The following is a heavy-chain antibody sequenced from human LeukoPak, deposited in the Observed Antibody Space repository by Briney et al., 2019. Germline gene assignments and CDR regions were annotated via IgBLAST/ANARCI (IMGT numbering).Heavy chain of an antibody. CDR2: IKQDGSEK. CDR1: GFTFSSYW. CDR3: ARGLRITMIVVVMGDAFDI. V-gene: IGHV3-7*01. J-gene: IGHJ3*02. Sequence: GGSLRLSCAASGFTFSSYWMSWVRQAPGKGLEWVANIKQDGSEKYYVDSVKGRFTISRDNAKNSLYLQMNSLRAEDTAVYYCARGLRITMIVVVMGDAFDIWGQGTMVTVSS. D-gene: IGHD3-22*01.